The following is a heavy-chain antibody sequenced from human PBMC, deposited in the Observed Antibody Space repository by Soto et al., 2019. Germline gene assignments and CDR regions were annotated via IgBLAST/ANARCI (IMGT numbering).Heavy chain of an antibody. J-gene: IGHJ4*02. CDR2: IYHSGST. CDR1: GGSISSGGYS. Sequence: QLQLQESGSGLVKPSQTLSLTCAVSGGSISSGGYSWSWIRQPPGKGLEWIGYIYHSGSTYYNPSLKSRVTISVDRSKNQFSLKLSSVTAADTAVYYCARAPPDYYGSGSFFDYWGQGTLVTVSS. CDR3: ARAPPDYYGSGSFFDY. V-gene: IGHV4-30-2*01. D-gene: IGHD3-10*01.